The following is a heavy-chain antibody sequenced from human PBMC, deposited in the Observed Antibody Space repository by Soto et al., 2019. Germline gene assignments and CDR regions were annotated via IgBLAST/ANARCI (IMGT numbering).Heavy chain of an antibody. Sequence: EPMSVTSAVEGGSISGYSWRRIRQNPGKGLEWIGEINHSGSTNYNPSLKSRVTISVDTSKNQFSLKLSSVTAADTAVYYCARGVLRYFDWLNTYNWFDPWGQGTLVTVSS. CDR1: GGSISGYS. CDR3: ARGVLRYFDWLNTYNWFDP. J-gene: IGHJ5*02. CDR2: INHSGST. D-gene: IGHD3-9*01. V-gene: IGHV4-34*01.